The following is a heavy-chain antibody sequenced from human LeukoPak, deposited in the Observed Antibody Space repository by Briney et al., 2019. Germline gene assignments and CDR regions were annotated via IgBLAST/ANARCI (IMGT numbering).Heavy chain of an antibody. D-gene: IGHD3-10*01. Sequence: SETLSLTCTVSGGSISSYYWSWIRQPPGKGLEWIGYIYYSGSTNYNPSLKSRVTISVDTSKNQFSLKLSSVTAADTAVYYCARGGSGGSKSGDGFAPGGQGPPVTVSS. CDR1: GGSISSYY. CDR3: ARGGSGGSKSGDGFAP. V-gene: IGHV4-59*01. CDR2: IYYSGST. J-gene: IGHJ5*02.